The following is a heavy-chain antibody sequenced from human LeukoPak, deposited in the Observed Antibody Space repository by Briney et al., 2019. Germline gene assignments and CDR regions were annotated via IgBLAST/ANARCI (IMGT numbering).Heavy chain of an antibody. CDR1: GFTFSTYW. D-gene: IGHD3-9*01. CDR2: INSDESST. V-gene: IGHV3-74*01. J-gene: IGHJ4*02. Sequence: GGSLRLSCAASGFTFSTYWMHRVRQAPGKGLVWVSRINSDESSTTYADSVKGRFTISRDNAKNTLYLQMNSLRAEDTAVYYCARGSSTAYYGFFDYWGQGTLVTVSS. CDR3: ARGSSTAYYGFFDY.